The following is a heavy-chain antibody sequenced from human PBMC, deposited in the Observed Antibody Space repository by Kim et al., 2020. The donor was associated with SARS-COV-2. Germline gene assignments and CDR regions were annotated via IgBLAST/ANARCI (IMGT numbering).Heavy chain of an antibody. V-gene: IGHV1-18*01. CDR3: ARGSGWGLRVYYYGMDV. J-gene: IGHJ6*02. CDR1: GYTFTSYG. CDR2: ISAYNGNT. Sequence: ASVKVSCKASGYTFTSYGISWVRQAPGQGLEWMGWISAYNGNTNYAQKLQGRVTMTTDTSTSTAYMELRSLRSDDTAVYYCARGSGWGLRVYYYGMDVWGQGTTVTVSS. D-gene: IGHD2-21*02.